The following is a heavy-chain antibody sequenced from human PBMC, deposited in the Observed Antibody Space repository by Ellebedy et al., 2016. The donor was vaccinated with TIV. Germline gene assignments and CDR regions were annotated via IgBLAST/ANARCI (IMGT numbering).Heavy chain of an antibody. CDR2: ITDSGSRT. V-gene: IGHV3-23*01. CDR3: AKGTQWLGRSCFDY. D-gene: IGHD6-19*01. Sequence: PGGSLRLSCAASGFTFSSYAMSWVRQAPGKGLEWVSTITDSGSRTDYADSVKGRFTFSRDNSKNTLYLHMNSLRAEDTAVYHCAKGTQWLGRSCFDYWGQGTLVTVSS. CDR1: GFTFSSYA. J-gene: IGHJ4*02.